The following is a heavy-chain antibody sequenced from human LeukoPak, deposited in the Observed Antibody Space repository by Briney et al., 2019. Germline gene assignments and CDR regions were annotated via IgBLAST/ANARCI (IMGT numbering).Heavy chain of an antibody. Sequence: PSETLSLTCSVSGGSISGYSWSWIRKSAAKGLEWIGRVYTSGNTNYNPSFKSRVTMSIDTSKKQFSLKLYTVTAADTAVYYCARDNPAGPWGQGALVTVSS. V-gene: IGHV4-4*07. J-gene: IGHJ5*02. CDR1: GGSISGYS. CDR2: VYTSGNT. CDR3: ARDNPAGP. D-gene: IGHD1-14*01.